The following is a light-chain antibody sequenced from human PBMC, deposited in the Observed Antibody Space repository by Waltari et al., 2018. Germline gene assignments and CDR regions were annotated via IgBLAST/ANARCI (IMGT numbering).Light chain of an antibody. CDR2: MNS. Sequence: QSVLTQPPSTSGTPGPRVTISCSGSHSNIQINYVPWYNQPPGTAPKLLMYMNSRRPSGVADRFSGSKSGTSASLAISGLRSEDEGDYYCAAWDDSLSGPIFGGGTRLTVL. CDR1: HSNIQINY. CDR3: AAWDDSLSGPI. V-gene: IGLV1-47*01. J-gene: IGLJ2*01.